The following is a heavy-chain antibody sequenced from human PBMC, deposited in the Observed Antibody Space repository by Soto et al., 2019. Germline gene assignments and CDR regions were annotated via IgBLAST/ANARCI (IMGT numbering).Heavy chain of an antibody. CDR3: ARGHYGGPTLYYFDY. CDR1: GGSISSYY. D-gene: IGHD4-17*01. V-gene: IGHV4-59*01. J-gene: IGHJ4*02. Sequence: QVQLQESGPGLVKPSETLSLTCTVSGGSISSYYWSWIRQPPGKGLEWIGYIYYSGSTNYNPSLKSRVTISVDTSKNQFSLKLSSVTAADTAVYYCARGHYGGPTLYYFDYWGQGTLVTVSS. CDR2: IYYSGST.